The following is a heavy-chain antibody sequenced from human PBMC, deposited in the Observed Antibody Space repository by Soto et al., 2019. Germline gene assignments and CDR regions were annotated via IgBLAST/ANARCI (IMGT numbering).Heavy chain of an antibody. CDR2: ISAYNGNT. J-gene: IGHJ4*02. CDR1: GYTFTSYG. V-gene: IGHV1-18*01. CDR3: ARDQRLGRPQTYYDFCSGYRNYLFDY. D-gene: IGHD3-3*01. Sequence: QVQLVQSGAEVKKPGASVKVSCKASGYTFTSYGISWVRQAPGQGLEWMGWISAYNGNTNYAQQLQGRVTMTTDTSTSTAYMELRSLRSDDTSVYYCARDQRLGRPQTYYDFCSGYRNYLFDYWGQGTLGTFAS.